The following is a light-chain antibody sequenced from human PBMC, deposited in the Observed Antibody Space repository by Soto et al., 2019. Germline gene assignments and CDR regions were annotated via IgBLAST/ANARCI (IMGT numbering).Light chain of an antibody. CDR3: KQAHRTDT. CDR1: QSVSSSY. Sequence: EIVLTQSPGTLSLSPGERATLSCRASQSVSSSYLGWYQQKPGQAPRLLIYGASNRVTGITDRFSGSGSGTDFTLTISRLEPEDVAAYYCKQAHRTDTFGQGTKLEIK. J-gene: IGKJ2*01. CDR2: GAS. V-gene: IGKV3-20*01.